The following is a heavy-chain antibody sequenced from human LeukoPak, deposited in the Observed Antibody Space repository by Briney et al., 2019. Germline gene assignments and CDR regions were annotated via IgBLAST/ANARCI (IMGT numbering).Heavy chain of an antibody. CDR2: ISPTGSTT. Sequence: GGSLRLSCTASGFSFSGHWMHWARQLPGKGLVWVSRISPTGSTTSYADSVKGRFTVPRDNAKNTLYLQVNSLRAEDTAVYYCARGPNSNWSGLDFWGQGTLLTVSS. V-gene: IGHV3-74*01. D-gene: IGHD6-6*01. CDR1: GFSFSGHW. CDR3: ARGPNSNWSGLDF. J-gene: IGHJ4*02.